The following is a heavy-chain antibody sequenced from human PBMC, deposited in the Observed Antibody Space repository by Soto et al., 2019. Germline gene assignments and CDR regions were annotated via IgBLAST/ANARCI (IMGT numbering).Heavy chain of an antibody. J-gene: IGHJ3*02. V-gene: IGHV3-7*01. Sequence: GGSLRLSCAASGFTFSSYWMSWVRQAPGKGLEWVANIKQDGSEKYYVDSVKGRFTISRDNAKNSLYLQMNSLRAEDTAVYYCARIYDILTGYYSGAFDIWGQGTMVTVSS. CDR3: ARIYDILTGYYSGAFDI. CDR1: GFTFSSYW. CDR2: IKQDGSEK. D-gene: IGHD3-9*01.